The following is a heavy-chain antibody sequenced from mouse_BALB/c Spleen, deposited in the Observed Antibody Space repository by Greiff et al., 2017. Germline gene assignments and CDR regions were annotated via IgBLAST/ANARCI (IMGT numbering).Heavy chain of an antibody. J-gene: IGHJ2*01. D-gene: IGHD2-1*01. CDR1: GYTFTSYV. V-gene: IGHV1-14*01. CDR2: INPYNDGT. Sequence: LVESGPELVKPGASVKMSCKASGYTFTSYVMHWVKQKPGQGLEWIGYINPYNDGTKYNEKFKGKATLTSDKSSSTAYMELSSLTSEDSAVYYCARGGTYGNYDYWGQGTTLTVSS. CDR3: ARGGTYGNYDY.